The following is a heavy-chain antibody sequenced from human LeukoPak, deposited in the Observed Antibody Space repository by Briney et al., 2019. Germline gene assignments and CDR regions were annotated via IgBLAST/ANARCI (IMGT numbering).Heavy chain of an antibody. CDR3: ARGGRYDSSGLIDY. D-gene: IGHD3-22*01. CDR1: GGSFSGYY. Sequence: SVTLSLTCAVYGGSFSGYYWSWIRQPPGKGLEWIGEINHSGSTNYSPSLKSRLTISVDTSKSQFSLKLSSVTAADTAVYYCARGGRYDSSGLIDYWGRGTLVPVSS. CDR2: INHSGST. V-gene: IGHV4-34*01. J-gene: IGHJ4*02.